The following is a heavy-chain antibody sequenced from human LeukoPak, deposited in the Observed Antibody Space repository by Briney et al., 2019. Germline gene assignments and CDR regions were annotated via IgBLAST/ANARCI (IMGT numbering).Heavy chain of an antibody. CDR3: AREGVGATRHAFDI. CDR2: IYYSGST. D-gene: IGHD1-26*01. CDR1: GGSISSSSYY. J-gene: IGHJ3*02. Sequence: SETLSLTCTVSGGSISSSSYYWGWIRQPPGKGLEWIGSIYYSGSTYYNPSLKSRVTISVYTSKNQFSLKLSSVTAADTAVYYCAREGVGATRHAFDIWGQGTMVTVSS. V-gene: IGHV4-39*07.